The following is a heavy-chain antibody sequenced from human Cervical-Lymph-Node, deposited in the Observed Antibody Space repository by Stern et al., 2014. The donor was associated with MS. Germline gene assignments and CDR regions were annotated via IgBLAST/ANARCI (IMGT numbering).Heavy chain of an antibody. Sequence: QMQLVQSGAEVKKPGASVKVSCKASGYTFTSYGISWVRQAPGQGLEWMGWISAYNGNTHYAQKLQGRVTMTTDTSTSTAYMELRSLRSDDPAVYYCARIYDILTGYLDNNWFDPWGQGTLVTVSS. CDR1: GYTFTSYG. V-gene: IGHV1-18*01. CDR2: ISAYNGNT. J-gene: IGHJ5*02. CDR3: ARIYDILTGYLDNNWFDP. D-gene: IGHD3-9*01.